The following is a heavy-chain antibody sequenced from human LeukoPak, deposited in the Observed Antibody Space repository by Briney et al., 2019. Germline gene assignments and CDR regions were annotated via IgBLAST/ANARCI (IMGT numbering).Heavy chain of an antibody. CDR2: ISSSGSTI. CDR1: GFTFSSYE. J-gene: IGHJ6*04. Sequence: PGGSPRLSCAASGFTFSSYEMNWVRQAPGKGLEWVSYISSSGSTIYYADSVKGRFTISRDNAKNSLYLQMNSLRAEDTAVYYCAREAPQAYGMDVWGKGTTVTVSS. V-gene: IGHV3-48*03. CDR3: AREAPQAYGMDV.